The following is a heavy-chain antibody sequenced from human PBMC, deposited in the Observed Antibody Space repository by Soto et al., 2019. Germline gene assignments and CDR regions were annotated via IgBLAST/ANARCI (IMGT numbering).Heavy chain of an antibody. CDR3: AGLRGYAGSPIDY. Sequence: PSETLSLTCTVSGGSIISGYWSWIRQPPGKGLEWIGYISYSGNTNYNPSLKSRVTMSVDTPKNQFSLRLSSVTTADTAVYYCAGLRGYAGSPIDYWRQGTLVTVSS. J-gene: IGHJ4*02. CDR1: GGSIISGY. V-gene: IGHV4-59*01. D-gene: IGHD2-15*01. CDR2: ISYSGNT.